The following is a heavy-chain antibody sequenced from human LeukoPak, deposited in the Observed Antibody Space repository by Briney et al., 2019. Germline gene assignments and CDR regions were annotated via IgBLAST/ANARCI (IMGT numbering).Heavy chain of an antibody. CDR3: ARNLIAVAGFLRTPFDY. D-gene: IGHD6-19*01. CDR2: IYHSGST. J-gene: IGHJ4*02. Sequence: SETLSLTCTVSGGSISSYYWSWIRQPPGKGLEWIGSIYHSGSTYYNPSLKSRVTISVDTSKNQFSLKLSSVTAADTAVYYCARNLIAVAGFLRTPFDYWGQGTLVTVSS. V-gene: IGHV4-59*08. CDR1: GGSISSYY.